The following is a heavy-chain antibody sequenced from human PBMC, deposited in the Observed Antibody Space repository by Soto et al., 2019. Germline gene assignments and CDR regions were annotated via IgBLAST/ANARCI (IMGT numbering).Heavy chain of an antibody. D-gene: IGHD6-13*01. V-gene: IGHV3-74*01. CDR2: INDDGSST. CDR3: AKGFAAQAGTDWFDP. J-gene: IGHJ5*02. CDR1: GFTFRNYW. Sequence: PGGSLRLSCAASGFTFRNYWMHWVRQAPGKGLVWISRINDDGSSTTYADSVRGRFTISRDNAKNTLYLQMNSLRAEDTAVYYCAKGFAAQAGTDWFDPWGQGTLGTVSS.